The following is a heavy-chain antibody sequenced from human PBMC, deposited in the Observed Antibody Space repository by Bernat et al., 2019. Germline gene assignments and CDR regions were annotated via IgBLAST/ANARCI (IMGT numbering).Heavy chain of an antibody. Sequence: QVQLQESGPGLVKPSETLSLTCTVSGGSISSYYWNWIRQPPGKGLEWIGYIYYSGSTNYNPSLKSRVTISVDTSKNQFSLKLSSVTAADTAVYYCARDGGSMVASWNFDRWGRGTLVTVSS. CDR3: ARDGGSMVASWNFDR. CDR1: GGSISSYY. CDR2: IYYSGST. J-gene: IGHJ2*01. D-gene: IGHD5-12*01. V-gene: IGHV4-59*01.